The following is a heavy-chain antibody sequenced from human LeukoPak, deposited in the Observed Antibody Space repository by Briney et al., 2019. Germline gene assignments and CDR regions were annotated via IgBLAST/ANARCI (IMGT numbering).Heavy chain of an antibody. CDR3: ARGRMDFDLYGSGDIKRANFDY. J-gene: IGHJ4*02. D-gene: IGHD3-10*01. CDR2: INWNGGST. V-gene: IGHV3-20*04. Sequence: GGSLRLSCAASGFTFSDYYMSWIRQAPGKGLEWASGINWNGGSTGYADSVKGRFTISRDIAKNSLYLQMNSLRAEDTALYYCARGRMDFDLYGSGDIKRANFDYWGQGTLVTVSS. CDR1: GFTFSDYY.